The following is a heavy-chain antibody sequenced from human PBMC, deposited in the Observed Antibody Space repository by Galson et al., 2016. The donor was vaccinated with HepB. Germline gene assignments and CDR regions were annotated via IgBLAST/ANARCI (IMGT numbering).Heavy chain of an antibody. Sequence: QSGAEVKKPGESLKISCQGSRDSFTGYWIAWVRQMPGKGLEWMGIIYPGDSDAKYSPSFQGPVTFSADKSTTTAYLQWSSLTVADSAIYYCARVMVRGTHCLDVWGQGTTVTVSS. J-gene: IGHJ6*02. CDR1: RDSFTGYW. CDR2: IYPGDSDA. V-gene: IGHV5-51*01. CDR3: ARVMVRGTHCLDV. D-gene: IGHD3-10*01.